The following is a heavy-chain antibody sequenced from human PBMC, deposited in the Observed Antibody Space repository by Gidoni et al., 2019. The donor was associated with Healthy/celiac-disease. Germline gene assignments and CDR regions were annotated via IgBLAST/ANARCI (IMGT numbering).Heavy chain of an antibody. CDR2: IYYSGST. V-gene: IGHV4-39*01. CDR1: GGSISSSSYY. J-gene: IGHJ4*02. CDR3: ARLRYSSSWYELYYFDY. Sequence: QLQLQESGPGLVKPSETLSLTCTVSGGSISSSSYYWGWIRQPPGKGLEWIGSIYYSGSTYDNPSLKSRVTISVDTSKNQFSLKLSSVTAADTAVYYCARLRYSSSWYELYYFDYWGQGTLVTVSS. D-gene: IGHD6-13*01.